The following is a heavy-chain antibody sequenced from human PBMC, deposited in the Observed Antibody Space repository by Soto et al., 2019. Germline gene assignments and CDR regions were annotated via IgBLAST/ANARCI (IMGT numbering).Heavy chain of an antibody. CDR1: GFTFSTYE. Sequence: GGSLRLSCAASGFTFSTYEMTWVRQAPGKGLEWVSYIGSGGTIFYADSVKGRFTISRDNARNSLYLQMNSLRDEDTAVYYCARGGYYWDNWGRGSQVTVSS. J-gene: IGHJ4*01. CDR3: ARGGYYWDN. V-gene: IGHV3-48*03. CDR2: IGSGGTI. D-gene: IGHD3-3*01.